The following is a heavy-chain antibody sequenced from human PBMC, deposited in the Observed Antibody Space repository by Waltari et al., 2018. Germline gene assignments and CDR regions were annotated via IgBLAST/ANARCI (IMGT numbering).Heavy chain of an antibody. CDR1: GGSISTYY. J-gene: IGHJ6*03. D-gene: IGHD3-3*02. CDR2: IYYSGST. CDR3: ARGSFGVVIRSVYYYMDV. V-gene: IGHV4-59*01. Sequence: QVQLQESGPGLVKPSETLSLTCTVPGGSISTYYWTWIRQPPGKGLEWIGYIYYSGSTNYNPSLKSRLTRSVDTSKNQFSLRLSSVTAADTAVYYCARGSFGVVIRSVYYYMDVWGKGTTVTVSS.